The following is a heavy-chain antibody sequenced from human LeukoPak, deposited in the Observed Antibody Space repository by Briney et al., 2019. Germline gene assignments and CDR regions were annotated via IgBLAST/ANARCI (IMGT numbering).Heavy chain of an antibody. V-gene: IGHV3-23*01. CDR1: GFTFNSYA. CDR3: ARSESDIVVVVAATFDY. CDR2: ISGSGGGT. Sequence: GGSLRLSCAASGFTFNSYAMSWVRQAPGKGLEWVSAISGSGGGTYYADSVKGRFTISRDNSKNTLYLQMNSLRSEDTAVYYCARSESDIVVVVAATFDYWGQGTLVTVSS. J-gene: IGHJ4*02. D-gene: IGHD2-15*01.